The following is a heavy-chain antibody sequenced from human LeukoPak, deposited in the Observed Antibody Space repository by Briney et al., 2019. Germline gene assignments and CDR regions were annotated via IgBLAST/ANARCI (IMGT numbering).Heavy chain of an antibody. V-gene: IGHV3-21*01. CDR2: ISSSSSYI. Sequence: PGGSLRLSXAASGFTFSSYSMNWVRQAPGKGLEWVSSISSSSSYIYYADSVKGRFTISRDNAKNTLYLQMNSLRAEDTAVYYCARDEEWSYSYWGQGTLVTVSS. CDR3: ARDEEWSYSY. J-gene: IGHJ4*02. CDR1: GFTFSSYS. D-gene: IGHD1-26*01.